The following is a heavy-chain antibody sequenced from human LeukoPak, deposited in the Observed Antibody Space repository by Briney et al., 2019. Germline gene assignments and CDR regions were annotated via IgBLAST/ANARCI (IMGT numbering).Heavy chain of an antibody. CDR3: AGEESIGSYQFLNDY. CDR1: GYTFTSYD. V-gene: IGHV1-8*01. D-gene: IGHD1-26*01. Sequence: ASVKVSCKASGYTFTSYDINWVRQATGQGLEWMGWMNPNSGNTGYAQKFQGRVTMTSNTSISTAYMELSSLRSDDTAVYYCAGEESIGSYQFLNDYWGQGTLVTVSS. J-gene: IGHJ4*02. CDR2: MNPNSGNT.